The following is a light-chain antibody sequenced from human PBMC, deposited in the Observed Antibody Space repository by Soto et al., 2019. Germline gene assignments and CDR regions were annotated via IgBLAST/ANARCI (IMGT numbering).Light chain of an antibody. V-gene: IGKV3-15*01. J-gene: IGKJ4*01. CDR2: NVS. CDR1: QSVRNF. CDR3: QPYNNWPLT. Sequence: EIVMTQSPSTLSVSPGWRANLSCRASQSVRNFLGWYQQKPGQAPRLLIYNVSTTATGIPDRISGSGSGAEFTLTINSLKSEDFAVYYCQPYNNWPLTFGGGTKVDIK.